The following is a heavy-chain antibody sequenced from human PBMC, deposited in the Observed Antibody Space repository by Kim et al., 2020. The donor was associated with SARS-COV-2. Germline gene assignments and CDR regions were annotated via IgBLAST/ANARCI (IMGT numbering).Heavy chain of an antibody. J-gene: IGHJ6*02. CDR3: ARGVAVAPHYYYHYGMDV. CDR2: IKGDAYET. Sequence: GGSLRLSCAASEFTFNTYWMSWVRQAPGKGLEWVAIIKGDAYETYYVDSVNGRFTISRDNAKNFSYLQMNSLRAEDTAVYYCARGVAVAPHYYYHYGMDVWGQGTTVTVSS. V-gene: IGHV3-7*03. D-gene: IGHD6-19*01. CDR1: EFTFNTYW.